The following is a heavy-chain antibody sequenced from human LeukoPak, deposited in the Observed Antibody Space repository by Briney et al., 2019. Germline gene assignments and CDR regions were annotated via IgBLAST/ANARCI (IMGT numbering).Heavy chain of an antibody. V-gene: IGHV4-34*01. J-gene: IGHJ3*02. CDR2: INHSGST. CDR3: ARVVVINAFDI. CDR1: GGSFSGYY. D-gene: IGHD3-22*01. Sequence: SETLSLTCAVYGGSFSGYYWSWISQPPGKGLEWIGEINHSGSTNYNPSLKSRGTMSVDTSTNQFSLKRRSVTAADTAVYYCARVVVINAFDIWGQGTMVTVSS.